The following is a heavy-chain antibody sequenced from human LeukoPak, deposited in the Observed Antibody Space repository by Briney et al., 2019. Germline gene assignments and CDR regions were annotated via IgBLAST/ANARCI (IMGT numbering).Heavy chain of an antibody. CDR2: IIASSGST. V-gene: IGHV3-23*01. CDR1: GFSISNSA. Sequence: QPGGSLRLSCAASGFSISNSAMSWVRQAPGKGLGWVSLIIASSGSTFYADSVKGRFTISRDNSKNTLFLQMNSLRAEDTAVYYCAKGAYDYIEMGYFDYWGQGTLVTVSS. J-gene: IGHJ4*02. D-gene: IGHD5-12*01. CDR3: AKGAYDYIEMGYFDY.